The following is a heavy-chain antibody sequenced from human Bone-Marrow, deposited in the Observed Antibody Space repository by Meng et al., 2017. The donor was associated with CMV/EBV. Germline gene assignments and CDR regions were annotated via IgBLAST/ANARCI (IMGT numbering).Heavy chain of an antibody. V-gene: IGHV3-23*03. CDR3: AKDREYYDYNYGMDV. CDR1: GFIFSTYA. CDR2: IYSGGSST. D-gene: IGHD3-3*01. J-gene: IGHJ6*02. Sequence: LSLTCAASGFIFSTYAMNWVRQAPGKGLEWVSVIYSGGSSTYYADSVKGRFTISRDNSKNTLYLQMNSLRVEDTAVYYCAKDREYYDYNYGMDVWGQGTTVTAP.